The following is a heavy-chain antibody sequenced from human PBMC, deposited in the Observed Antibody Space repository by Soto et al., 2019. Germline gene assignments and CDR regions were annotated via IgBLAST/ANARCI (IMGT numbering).Heavy chain of an antibody. D-gene: IGHD2-8*01. Sequence: GGSLRLSCAASGFTFGSYAMSWVRQAPGKGLEWVSGITGSGDSTYYADSVKGRFTISRDNSKNTLYLQMNSLRAEDTAVYFCAQYRMVYAIDHFDNWGQGSLVTVSS. J-gene: IGHJ4*02. V-gene: IGHV3-23*01. CDR1: GFTFGSYA. CDR2: ITGSGDST. CDR3: AQYRMVYAIDHFDN.